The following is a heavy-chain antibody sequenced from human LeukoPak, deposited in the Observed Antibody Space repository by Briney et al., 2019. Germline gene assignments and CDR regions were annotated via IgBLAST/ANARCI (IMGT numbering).Heavy chain of an antibody. V-gene: IGHV4-4*07. CDR2: IDTSGNT. CDR1: GGSINNYY. D-gene: IGHD3-10*01. CDR3: ARGKYIDSGSYNVFDY. Sequence: SETLSLTCTVSGGSINNYYWSWMRQSAEKGLEWIGRIDTSGNTRYNPSLKSRLSMSLDTSKNQFSLRLSSVTAADTAVYYCARGKYIDSGSYNVFDYWGQGILVTVSS. J-gene: IGHJ4*02.